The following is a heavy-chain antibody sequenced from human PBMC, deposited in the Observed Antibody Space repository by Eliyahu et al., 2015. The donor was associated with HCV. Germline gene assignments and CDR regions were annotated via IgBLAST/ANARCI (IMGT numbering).Heavy chain of an antibody. D-gene: IGHD2-21*02. J-gene: IGHJ2*01. V-gene: IGHV4-31*03. CDR2: IYYSGST. CDR3: ARATGDIPTVWYFDL. CDR1: GASISSGGYY. Sequence: QVQLQESGPGLVKPSQTLSLTCXXSGASISSGGYYWXWIRQHPGKGLEWIGHIYYSGSTYYNPSLKSRVTTSVDTSKKQFSLKLTSVTAADTAVYYCARATGDIPTVWYFDLWGRGTLVTVSS.